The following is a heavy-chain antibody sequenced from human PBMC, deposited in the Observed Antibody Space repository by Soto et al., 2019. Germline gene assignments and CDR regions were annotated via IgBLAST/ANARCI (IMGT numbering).Heavy chain of an antibody. D-gene: IGHD2-15*01. CDR3: HSSPGSAPF. CDR2: ISYDGSK. Sequence: GGSLRLSCAASGFTFSGYGMHWVRQAPGTGLEWVAVISYDGSKYYADSVKGRFTISRDNAKNSLYLQMNSLRAEDTAVYYCHSSPGSAPFWGQGTLVTVSS. J-gene: IGHJ4*02. V-gene: IGHV3-30*03. CDR1: GFTFSGYG.